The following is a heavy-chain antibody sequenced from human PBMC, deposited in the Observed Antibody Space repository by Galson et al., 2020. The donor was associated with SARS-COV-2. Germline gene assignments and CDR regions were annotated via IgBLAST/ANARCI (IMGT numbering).Heavy chain of an antibody. CDR1: GTPTRSRPHS. Sequence: SETLSLTCAVSGTPTRSRPHSCNLLRQPPVKRLEWIRYISHSGRTYYHPSLKSRVTISGDRSKNQFSLRLSSVTAADTAVYYCARLHYGEYAPEAFDIWGPGTRVTVAS. CDR2: ISHSGRT. J-gene: IGHJ3*02. CDR3: ARLHYGEYAPEAFDI. V-gene: IGHV4-30-2*01. D-gene: IGHD4-17*01.